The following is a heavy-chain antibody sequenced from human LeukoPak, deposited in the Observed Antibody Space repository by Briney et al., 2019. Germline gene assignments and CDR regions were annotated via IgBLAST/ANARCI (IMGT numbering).Heavy chain of an antibody. D-gene: IGHD6-13*01. V-gene: IGHV4-39*07. CDR1: GGSISSSSYY. CDR2: IYYSGST. J-gene: IGHJ5*02. CDR3: AREDSSSWYWFDP. Sequence: SETLSLTCTVSGGSISSSSYYWGWIRQPPGKGLEWIGSIYYSGSTYYNPSLKSRVTISVDTSKNQFSLKLSSVTAADTAVYYCAREDSSSWYWFDPWGQGTLVTVSS.